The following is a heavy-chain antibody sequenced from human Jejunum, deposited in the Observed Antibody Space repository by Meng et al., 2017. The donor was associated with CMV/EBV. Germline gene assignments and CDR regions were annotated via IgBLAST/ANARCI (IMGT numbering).Heavy chain of an antibody. CDR3: ATWLYGSSAGGMDV. CDR1: GLPFSYTS. J-gene: IGHJ6*02. V-gene: IGHV3-21*06. Sequence: GLPFSYTSMNWVRQAPGVGLEWVACISGRGDGIYYADSVKGRFTISRDNAKSSLYLQMNSLSAEDTAVYYCATWLYGSSAGGMDVWGQGTTVTVSS. CDR2: ISGRGDGI. D-gene: IGHD6-6*01.